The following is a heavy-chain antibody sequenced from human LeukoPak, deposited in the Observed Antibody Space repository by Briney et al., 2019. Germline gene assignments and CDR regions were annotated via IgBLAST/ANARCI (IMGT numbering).Heavy chain of an antibody. CDR1: GYSFTSYW. CDR2: IYPGDSDT. D-gene: IGHD3-22*01. J-gene: IGHJ3*02. V-gene: IGHV5-51*01. Sequence: GESLKISCKGSGYSFTSYWIAWVRQMPGKGLEGRGIIYPGDSDTRYSPSFQGQVTISADKSISTAYLQWSSLKASDTAMYYCARSYYDSSGYYSLGVLDIWGQGTVVTVSS. CDR3: ARSYYDSSGYYSLGVLDI.